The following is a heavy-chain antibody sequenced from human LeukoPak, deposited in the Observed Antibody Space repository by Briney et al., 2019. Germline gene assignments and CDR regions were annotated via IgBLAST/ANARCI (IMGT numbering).Heavy chain of an antibody. CDR2: IYYSGST. CDR1: GGSISSYY. D-gene: IGHD3-10*01. Sequence: SETLSLTCTVSGGSISSYYWSWIRQPPGKGLEWIGYIYYSGSTNYNPSLKSRATISVDTSKNQFSLKLSSVTAADTAVYYCARGSKSLLYGSGSPFDYWGQGTLVTVSS. CDR3: ARGSKSLLYGSGSPFDY. V-gene: IGHV4-59*01. J-gene: IGHJ4*02.